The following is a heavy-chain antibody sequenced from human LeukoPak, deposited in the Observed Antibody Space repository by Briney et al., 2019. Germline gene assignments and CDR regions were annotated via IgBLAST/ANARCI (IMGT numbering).Heavy chain of an antibody. D-gene: IGHD1-26*01. Sequence: SESLSLTCAVSGASITTTNWWCWVRQPPGKGLEWIGEVHLSAATNYNLSLESRVSMSIDKSKNHLSLEVTSVTAADTAIYDCTRESGAFSPFGFWGQGTLVTVSS. V-gene: IGHV4-4*02. J-gene: IGHJ4*02. CDR1: GASITTTNW. CDR2: VHLSAAT. CDR3: TRESGAFSPFGF.